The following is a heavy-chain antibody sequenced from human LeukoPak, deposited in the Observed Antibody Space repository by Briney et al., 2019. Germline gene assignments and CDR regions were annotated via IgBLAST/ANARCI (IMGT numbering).Heavy chain of an antibody. J-gene: IGHJ4*02. Sequence: WXXIRQPPGKGLDWIGSIYYSGSTYYNPSLKSRVTISVDTSKNQFSLKLSSVTAADTAVYYCARDLDHWGQGTLVTVSS. V-gene: IGHV4-39*07. CDR3: ARDLDH. CDR2: IYYSGST.